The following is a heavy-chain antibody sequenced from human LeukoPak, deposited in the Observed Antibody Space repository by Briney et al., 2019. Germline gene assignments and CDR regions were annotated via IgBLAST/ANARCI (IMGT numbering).Heavy chain of an antibody. Sequence: SVKVSCKAPGGTFSSYAISWVRQAPGQGLEWMGGIIPIFGTANYAQKFQGRVTITADESTSTAYMELSSLRSEDTAVYYCARDHYYDSSGKGLRAFDIWGQGTMVTVSS. CDR2: IIPIFGTA. CDR1: GGTFSSYA. J-gene: IGHJ3*02. V-gene: IGHV1-69*13. D-gene: IGHD3-22*01. CDR3: ARDHYYDSSGKGLRAFDI.